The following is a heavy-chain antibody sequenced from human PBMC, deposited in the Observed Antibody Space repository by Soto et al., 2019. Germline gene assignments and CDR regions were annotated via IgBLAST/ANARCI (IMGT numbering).Heavy chain of an antibody. V-gene: IGHV1-46*01. CDR1: GYTFTSYY. CDR3: AREFYYDSSGSLTRGVNYYYYYGMDV. Sequence: ASVKVSCKASGYTFTSYYMHWVRQAPGQGLEWMGIINPSGGSTSYAQKFQGRVTMTRDTSTSTVYMELSSLRSEDTAVYYCAREFYYDSSGSLTRGVNYYYYYGMDVWGQGTTVTVSS. D-gene: IGHD3-22*01. CDR2: INPSGGST. J-gene: IGHJ6*02.